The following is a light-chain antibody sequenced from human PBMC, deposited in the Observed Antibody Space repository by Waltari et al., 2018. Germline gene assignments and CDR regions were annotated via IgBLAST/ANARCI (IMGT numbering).Light chain of an antibody. J-gene: IGKJ1*01. CDR1: QNIGRN. CDR2: GAS. Sequence: EIVMTQSPATLSVSPGEGATLSCRARQNIGRNLAWYHQIPGQAPRLLMYGASTRATGIPGRFSGSGSGTAFTLTISSLQSEDFAFYFCQQYSDWPPWTCGQGTKVEI. CDR3: QQYSDWPPWT. V-gene: IGKV3-15*01.